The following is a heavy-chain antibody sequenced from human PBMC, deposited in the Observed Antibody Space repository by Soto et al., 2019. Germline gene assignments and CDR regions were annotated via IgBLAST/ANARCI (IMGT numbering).Heavy chain of an antibody. D-gene: IGHD3-10*01. CDR2: IYYSGST. Sequence: SETLSLTCTVSGGSVSSGSYYWSWIRQPPGKGLEWIGYIYYSGSTNYNPSLKSRVTISVDTSKNQFSLKLSSVTAADTAVYYCARTFSGERDFDYGGQGTLATSPQ. V-gene: IGHV4-61*01. CDR3: ARTFSGERDFDY. J-gene: IGHJ4*02. CDR1: GGSVSSGSYY.